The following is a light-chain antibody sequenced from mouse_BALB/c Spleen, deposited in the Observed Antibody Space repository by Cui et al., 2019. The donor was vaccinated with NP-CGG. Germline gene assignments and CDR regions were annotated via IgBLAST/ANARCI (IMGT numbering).Light chain of an antibody. CDR3: ALWYSNHWV. CDR1: TGAVKTSTY. J-gene: IGLJ1*01. Sequence: QAVVTQESALTTSPGETVTLTCRSSTGAVKTSTYANWVQEKPDHLFTGLIGGTNNRAPGVPARFSGSLIGDKAALTITGAQSEDEAMYFCALWYSNHWVFGGGTKLTVL. CDR2: GTN. V-gene: IGLV1*01.